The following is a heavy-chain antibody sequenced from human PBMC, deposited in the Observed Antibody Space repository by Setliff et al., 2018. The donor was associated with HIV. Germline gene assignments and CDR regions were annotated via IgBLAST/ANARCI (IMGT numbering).Heavy chain of an antibody. V-gene: IGHV3-7*01. CDR1: GLSLSNYW. D-gene: IGHD2-21*01. CDR3: VRDGARLDY. Sequence: GGSLRLSCVGTGLSLSNYWMGWVRQAPGKGLEWVANIKVDGSDIYYVDSVKGRFTISRDNARNSLFLQMNSLRGDDTAVYYCVRDGARLDYWGQGTQVT. CDR2: IKVDGSDI. J-gene: IGHJ4*02.